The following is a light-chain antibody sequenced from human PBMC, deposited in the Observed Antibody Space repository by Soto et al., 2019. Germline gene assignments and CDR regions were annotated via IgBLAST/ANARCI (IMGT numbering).Light chain of an antibody. J-gene: IGLJ2*01. Sequence: QSVLTQPASVSGSPGQSITISCTGTNSDVGGYNYVSWYQQHPGKAPKVMIYDVSNRPSGISNRFSGSKSGNTASLTISGLQAEDEADYYCSSYTTSSTLAVFGGGTKLTVL. CDR3: SSYTTSSTLAV. CDR2: DVS. CDR1: NSDVGGYNY. V-gene: IGLV2-14*03.